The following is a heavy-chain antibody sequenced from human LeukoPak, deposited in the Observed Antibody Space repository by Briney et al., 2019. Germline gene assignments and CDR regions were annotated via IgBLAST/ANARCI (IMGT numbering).Heavy chain of an antibody. Sequence: GGSLRLSCAASGIIFSDYYMNWVRQAPGKGLEWVSSISSSSSYIYYADSVKGRFTISRDNAKNSLYLQMNSLRAEDTAVYYCATEGSFDYWGQGTLVTVSS. CDR3: ATEGSFDY. CDR2: ISSSSSYI. V-gene: IGHV3-21*01. CDR1: GIIFSDYY. J-gene: IGHJ4*02.